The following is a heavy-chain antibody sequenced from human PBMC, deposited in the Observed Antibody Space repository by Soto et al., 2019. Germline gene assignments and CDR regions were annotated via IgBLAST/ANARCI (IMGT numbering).Heavy chain of an antibody. Sequence: GGSLRLSCAASGFTFSSYGMHWVRQAPGKGLEWAAVISYDGSNKYYADSVKGRFTISRDNSKNTLYLQMNSLRAEDTAVYYCAKDQGRWNYGAFDIWGQGTMVTVS. V-gene: IGHV3-30*18. CDR1: GFTFSSYG. CDR3: AKDQGRWNYGAFDI. CDR2: ISYDGSNK. J-gene: IGHJ3*02. D-gene: IGHD1-7*01.